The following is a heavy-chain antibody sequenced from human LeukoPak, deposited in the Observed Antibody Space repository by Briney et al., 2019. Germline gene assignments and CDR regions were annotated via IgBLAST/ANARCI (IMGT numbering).Heavy chain of an antibody. CDR2: IHRDDKT. Sequence: GGSLRLSCAASGFIVSSCYMYWVRQAPGKGLEWVSFIHRDDKTYYADSVKGRFTMSRANSRNTLFLQMNSLGADDTAVYYRAREVIGIPSYFDYWGQGILVTVSS. CDR3: AREVIGIPSYFDY. V-gene: IGHV3-53*01. D-gene: IGHD1-14*01. CDR1: GFIVSSCY. J-gene: IGHJ4*02.